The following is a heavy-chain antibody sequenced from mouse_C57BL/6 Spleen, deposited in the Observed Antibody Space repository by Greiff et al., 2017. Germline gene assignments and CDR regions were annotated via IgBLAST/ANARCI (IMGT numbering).Heavy chain of an antibody. CDR1: GYTFTSYW. V-gene: IGHV1-69*01. D-gene: IGHD2-5*01. J-gene: IGHJ1*03. Sequence: QVQLQQPGAELVMPGASVKLSCKASGYTFTSYWMHWVKQRPGQGLEWIGEIDPSDSYTNSNQKFKGKSTLTVDKSSSTAYMQLSSLTSEDSAVYYCARKRAYYSNLYWYFDVWGTGTTVTVSS. CDR3: ARKRAYYSNLYWYFDV. CDR2: IDPSDSYT.